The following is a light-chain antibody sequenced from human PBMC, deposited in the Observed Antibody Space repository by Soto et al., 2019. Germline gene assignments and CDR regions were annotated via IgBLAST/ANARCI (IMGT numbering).Light chain of an antibody. CDR3: AAWDDSLNGVV. CDR2: SSN. V-gene: IGLV1-44*01. Sequence: QSVLTQPPSASGTPGQRVTISCSGSSSNIGSNSVNWYQQLPGTAPKLLMYSSNQRPSGVPYRFSGSKSGTSASLAISVLHSEDEADYYCAAWDDSLNGVVFGGGTKLTVL. CDR1: SSNIGSNS. J-gene: IGLJ2*01.